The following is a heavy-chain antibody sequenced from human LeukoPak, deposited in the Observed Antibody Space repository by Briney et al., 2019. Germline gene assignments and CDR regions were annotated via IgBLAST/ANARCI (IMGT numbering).Heavy chain of an antibody. CDR1: GYTFTGHY. CDR3: ARGPYSSSWGVDY. V-gene: IGHV1-2*06. CDR2: INPNSGGT. D-gene: IGHD6-13*01. Sequence: GASVKVSCKASGYTFTGHYMHWVRQAPGQGLEWMGRINPNSGGTNYAQKFQGRVTMTRDTSISTAYMELSRLRSDDTAVYYCARGPYSSSWGVDYWGQGTLVTVSS. J-gene: IGHJ4*02.